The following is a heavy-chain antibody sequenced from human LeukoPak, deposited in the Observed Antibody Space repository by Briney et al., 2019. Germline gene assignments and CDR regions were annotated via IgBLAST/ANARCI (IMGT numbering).Heavy chain of an antibody. V-gene: IGHV4-59*01. CDR3: ARASSTHDYNWFDP. D-gene: IGHD6-13*01. J-gene: IGHJ5*02. CDR1: GGSFSGYY. Sequence: SETLSLTCAVYGGSFSGYYWSWIRQPPGKGLEWIGYIYYSGSTNYNPSLKSRVTISVDTSKNQFSLKLSSVTAADAAVYYCARASSTHDYNWFDPRGQGTLVTVSS. CDR2: IYYSGST.